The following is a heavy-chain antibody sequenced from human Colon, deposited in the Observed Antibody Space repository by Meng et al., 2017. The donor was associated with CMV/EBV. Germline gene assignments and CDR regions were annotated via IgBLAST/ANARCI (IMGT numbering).Heavy chain of an antibody. Sequence: GHLAESVGGLVRPWRSLRRSCASSGFSITNCWMHWVRQGPGKGLVWVSRTNEDGTITNYADSVKGRFTISRDNAENTLYLQMNSLRAEDTAVYYCARDLSGASDFWGQGTLVTVSS. V-gene: IGHV3-74*01. CDR2: TNEDGTIT. CDR3: ARDLSGASDF. D-gene: IGHD7-27*01. J-gene: IGHJ4*02. CDR1: GFSITNCW.